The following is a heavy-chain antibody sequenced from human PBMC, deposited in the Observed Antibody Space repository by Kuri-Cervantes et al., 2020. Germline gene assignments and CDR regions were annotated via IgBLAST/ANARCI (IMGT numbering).Heavy chain of an antibody. D-gene: IGHD3-3*01. CDR3: ARGDYDGHGDWFDP. CDR1: GGTFSSYA. CDR2: IIPIFGTA. V-gene: IGHV1-69*13. J-gene: IGHJ5*02. Sequence: SVKVSCKASGGTFSSYAISWVRQTPGQGLEWMGGIIPIFGTANYAQKFQGRVTITADESTSTAYMELSSLRSEDTAVYYCARGDYDGHGDWFDPWGQGTLVTVSS.